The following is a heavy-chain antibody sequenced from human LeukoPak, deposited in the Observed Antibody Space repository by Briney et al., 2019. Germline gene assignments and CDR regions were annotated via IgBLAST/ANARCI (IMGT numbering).Heavy chain of an antibody. CDR3: ARVKSIAARLTHYYYYMDV. Sequence: SETLSLTCAVYGGSFSGYYWSWIRQPPGKGLEWIGEINHSGSTNYNPSLKSRVTISVDTSKNQFSLKLSSVTAADTAVYYCARVKSIAARLTHYYYYMDVWGKGTTVTVSS. CDR2: INHSGST. V-gene: IGHV4-34*01. CDR1: GGSFSGYY. D-gene: IGHD6-6*01. J-gene: IGHJ6*03.